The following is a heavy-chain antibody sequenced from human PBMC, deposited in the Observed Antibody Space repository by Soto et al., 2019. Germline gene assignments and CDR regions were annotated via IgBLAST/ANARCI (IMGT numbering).Heavy chain of an antibody. D-gene: IGHD2-15*01. CDR3: AKVGGGIVVVVAATFAFDI. CDR1: GFTFSSYA. CDR2: ISGSGGST. Sequence: GGSLRLSCAASGFTFSSYAMSWVRQAPGKGLEWVSAISGSGGSTYYEDSVKGRFTISRDNSKNTLYLQMNSLRAEDTAVYYCAKVGGGIVVVVAATFAFDIWGQGTMVTVSS. V-gene: IGHV3-23*01. J-gene: IGHJ3*02.